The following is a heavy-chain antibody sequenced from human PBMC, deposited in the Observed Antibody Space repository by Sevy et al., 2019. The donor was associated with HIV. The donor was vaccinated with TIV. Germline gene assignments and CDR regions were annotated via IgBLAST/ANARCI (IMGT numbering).Heavy chain of an antibody. CDR1: GFTFDDYA. Sequence: GGSLRLSCAASGFTFDDYAMHWVRQAPGKGLEWVSLISWDGGSTYYADSVKGRFTISRDNSKNSLYLQMNSLRAEDTILNYSAKDDSKPLVATRLNLNYSYYGMDVWGQGTTVTVSS. V-gene: IGHV3-43D*04. CDR2: ISWDGGST. CDR3: AKDDSKPLVATRLNLNYSYYGMDV. D-gene: IGHD5-12*01. J-gene: IGHJ6*02.